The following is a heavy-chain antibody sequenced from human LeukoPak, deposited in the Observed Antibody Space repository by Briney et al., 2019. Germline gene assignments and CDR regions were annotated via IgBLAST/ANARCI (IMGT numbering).Heavy chain of an antibody. Sequence: GGSLRLSCAASGFTFSDYYMSWIRQAPGKGLEWVSYISSSGSTIYYADSVKGRFTISRDNAKNSLYLQMNSLRAEDTAVYYCANHLACGSTSCPPFDYWGQGTLVTVSS. CDR1: GFTFSDYY. J-gene: IGHJ4*02. CDR3: ANHLACGSTSCPPFDY. CDR2: ISSSGSTI. D-gene: IGHD2-2*01. V-gene: IGHV3-11*04.